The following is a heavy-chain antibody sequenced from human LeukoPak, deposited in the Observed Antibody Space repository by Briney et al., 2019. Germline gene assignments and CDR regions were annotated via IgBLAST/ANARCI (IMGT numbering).Heavy chain of an antibody. J-gene: IGHJ6*02. D-gene: IGHD6-13*01. Sequence: GGSLRLPCAASGFTLSSYATHWVRQAPGKGLEWVAVISYDGSNKYYADSVKGRFTISRDNSKNTLYLQMNSLRAEDTAVYYCARDGSSSWTRYYYYGMDVWGQGTTVTVSS. V-gene: IGHV3-30-3*01. CDR2: ISYDGSNK. CDR3: ARDGSSSWTRYYYYGMDV. CDR1: GFTLSSYA.